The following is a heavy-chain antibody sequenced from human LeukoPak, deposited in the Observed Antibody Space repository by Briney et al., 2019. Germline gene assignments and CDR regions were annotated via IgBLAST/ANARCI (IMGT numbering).Heavy chain of an antibody. CDR1: GFTFSSYA. CDR3: AKRGERIVVVTANDADYDY. J-gene: IGHJ4*02. V-gene: IGHV3-23*01. D-gene: IGHD2-21*02. Sequence: GGSLRLSCAASGFTFSSYAMSWVRQAPGKGLEWVSAISGSGGSTYYADSVKGRFTISRDNSKNTLYLQMNSLRAEDTAVYYCAKRGERIVVVTANDADYDYWGQGTLVTVSS. CDR2: ISGSGGST.